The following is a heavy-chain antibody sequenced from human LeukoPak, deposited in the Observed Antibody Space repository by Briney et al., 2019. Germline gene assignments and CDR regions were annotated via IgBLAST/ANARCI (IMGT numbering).Heavy chain of an antibody. Sequence: SETLSLTCTVSGYSISSSYYWGWIRQPPGKGLEWIGSIYHSGSTYYNPSLKSRVTISVDTSKNQFSLKLSSVTAADTAVYYCARVYSGSYRLDYWGQGTLVTVSS. J-gene: IGHJ4*02. D-gene: IGHD1-26*01. CDR1: GYSISSSYY. CDR3: ARVYSGSYRLDY. V-gene: IGHV4-38-2*02. CDR2: IYHSGST.